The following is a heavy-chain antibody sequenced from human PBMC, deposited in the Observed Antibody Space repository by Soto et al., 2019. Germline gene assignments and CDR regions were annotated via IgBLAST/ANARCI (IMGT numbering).Heavy chain of an antibody. CDR2: ISYDGSNK. V-gene: IGHV3-30-3*01. CDR3: ARGSGVTMIVVVITPFDY. J-gene: IGHJ4*02. Sequence: GGSLRLSCAASGFTFSSYAMHWVRQAPGKGLEWVAVISYDGSNKYYADSVKGRFTISRDNSKNTLYLQMNSLRAEDTAVYYCARGSGVTMIVVVITPFDYWGQGTLVTVSS. CDR1: GFTFSSYA. D-gene: IGHD3-22*01.